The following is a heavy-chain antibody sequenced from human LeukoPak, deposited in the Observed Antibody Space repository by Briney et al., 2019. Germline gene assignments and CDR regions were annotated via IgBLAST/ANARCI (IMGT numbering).Heavy chain of an antibody. CDR1: GGSISSGGYY. CDR2: IYYSGST. Sequence: SQTLSLTCTVSGGSISSGGYYWSWIRQHPGKGLEWIGYIYYSGSTYYNPSLKSRVTMSVDTSKNQFSLKLSSVTAADTAVYYCARDSFGGVIDYWGQGTLVTVSS. J-gene: IGHJ4*02. D-gene: IGHD3-16*02. V-gene: IGHV4-31*03. CDR3: ARDSFGGVIDY.